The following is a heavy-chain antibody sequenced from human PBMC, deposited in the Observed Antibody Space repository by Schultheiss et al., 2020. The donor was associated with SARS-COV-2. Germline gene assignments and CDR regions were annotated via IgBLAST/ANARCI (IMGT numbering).Heavy chain of an antibody. V-gene: IGHV3-7*01. Sequence: GESLKISCAASGFTFSSYWMSWVRQAPGKGLEWVANIKQDGSEKYYVDSVKGRFTISRDNAKNSLYLQMNSLRAEDTAVYYCARAGQPLLSSFISSGLSGMDVWGQGTTVTGSS. CDR3: ARAGQPLLSSFISSGLSGMDV. J-gene: IGHJ6*02. CDR1: GFTFSSYW. CDR2: IKQDGSEK. D-gene: IGHD2-21*02.